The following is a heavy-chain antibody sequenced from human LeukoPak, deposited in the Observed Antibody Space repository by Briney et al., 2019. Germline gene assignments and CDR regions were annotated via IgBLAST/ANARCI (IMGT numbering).Heavy chain of an antibody. D-gene: IGHD3-10*01. Sequence: GGSLRLSCAASGFTFSSYIMNWVRQAPGKGLEWVSYISSSSSTIYYADSVKGRFTISRDNAKNSLYLQMNSLRAEDTAVYYCARPPALWFGEFDAFDIWGQGTMVTVSS. J-gene: IGHJ3*02. CDR1: GFTFSSYI. CDR2: ISSSSSTI. V-gene: IGHV3-48*01. CDR3: ARPPALWFGEFDAFDI.